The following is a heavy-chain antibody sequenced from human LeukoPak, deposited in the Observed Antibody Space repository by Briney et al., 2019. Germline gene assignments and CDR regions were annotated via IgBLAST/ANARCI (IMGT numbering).Heavy chain of an antibody. V-gene: IGHV3-23*01. J-gene: IGHJ4*02. Sequence: PGGSLRLSCAASGFTFSSYALSWVRQAPGKGLEWVSAISGSGGSTYYAGSVKGRFTISRDNSKNTLYLQMNSLRAEDTAVYYCAKRSRYCSSTSCSITPFDYWGQGTLVTVSS. D-gene: IGHD2-2*01. CDR1: GFTFSSYA. CDR3: AKRSRYCSSTSCSITPFDY. CDR2: ISGSGGST.